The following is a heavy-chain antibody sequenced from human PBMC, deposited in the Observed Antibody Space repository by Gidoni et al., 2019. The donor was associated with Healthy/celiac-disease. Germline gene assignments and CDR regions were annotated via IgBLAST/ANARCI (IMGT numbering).Heavy chain of an antibody. J-gene: IGHJ3*02. CDR1: GFTFSSYA. D-gene: IGHD2-15*01. CDR3: AKDRVDVVVVAATPLDAFDI. V-gene: IGHV3-23*04. CDR2: ISSGGST. Sequence: EVQLVESGGGLVQPGGSLRLSCAASGFTFSSYAMSWVRQAPGKGLEWVSAISSGGSTDYADSVKGRFTISRDNSKNTLYLQMNSLRAEDTAVYYCAKDRVDVVVVAATPLDAFDIWGQGTMVTVSS.